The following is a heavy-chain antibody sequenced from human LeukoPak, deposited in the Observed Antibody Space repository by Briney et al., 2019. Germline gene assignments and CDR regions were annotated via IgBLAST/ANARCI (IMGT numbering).Heavy chain of an antibody. J-gene: IGHJ4*02. Sequence: GGSLRLSCAASGLTFSSYEMNWVRQAPGKGLEWVSYISSSGSTIYYADSVKGRFTISRDNAKNSLYLQMNSLRAEDTAVYYCAREGGIWFGELEDYWGQGTLVTVSS. CDR1: GLTFSSYE. D-gene: IGHD3-10*01. V-gene: IGHV3-48*03. CDR3: AREGGIWFGELEDY. CDR2: ISSSGSTI.